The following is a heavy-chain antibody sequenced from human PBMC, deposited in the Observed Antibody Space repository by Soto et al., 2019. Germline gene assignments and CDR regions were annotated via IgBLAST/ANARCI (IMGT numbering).Heavy chain of an antibody. J-gene: IGHJ6*02. Sequence: QVHLVQSGAEVKKPGASVKVSCKASGYTFENYYMNWVRQAPGQGLEWLGIIDPTGGRTTYAQKFQDRVTMTRDTSTSTVYMVLRSLRSNDTALYYCARELQFPHQETGMDVWGQGTTVTVSS. CDR2: IDPTGGRT. CDR3: ARELQFPHQETGMDV. D-gene: IGHD2-15*01. V-gene: IGHV1-46*02. CDR1: GYTFENYY.